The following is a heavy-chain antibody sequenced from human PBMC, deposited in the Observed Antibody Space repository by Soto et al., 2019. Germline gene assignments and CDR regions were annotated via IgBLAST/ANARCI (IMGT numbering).Heavy chain of an antibody. D-gene: IGHD6-13*01. CDR1: GDSVSSNSAA. Sequence: SQTLSLTCAISGDSVSSNSAAWNWIRQSPSRGLEWLGRTYYRSKWYNDYAVSVKSRITINPDTSKSQFSLQLNSVTPEDMAVYYCARETIAAAGTTPDFDYWGQATLATVSS. CDR3: ARETIAAAGTTPDFDY. CDR2: TYYRSKWYN. V-gene: IGHV6-1*01. J-gene: IGHJ4*02.